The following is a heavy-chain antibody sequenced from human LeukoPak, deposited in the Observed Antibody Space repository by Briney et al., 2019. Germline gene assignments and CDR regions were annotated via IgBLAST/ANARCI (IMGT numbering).Heavy chain of an antibody. D-gene: IGHD1-26*01. J-gene: IGHJ4*02. CDR1: GFTFSSYG. CDR3: AREGGSYYNGYYYDY. Sequence: GGSLRLSCAASGFTFSSYGMHWVRQAPGKGLEWVAAIWYDGSNKYYADSVKGRFTNSRDNSKNTLYLQMNSLRAEDTAVYYCAREGGSYYNGYYYDYWGQGTLVTVSS. V-gene: IGHV3-33*01. CDR2: IWYDGSNK.